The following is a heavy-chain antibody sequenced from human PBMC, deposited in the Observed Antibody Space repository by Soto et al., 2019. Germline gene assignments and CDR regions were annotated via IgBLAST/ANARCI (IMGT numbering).Heavy chain of an antibody. V-gene: IGHV1-69*01. D-gene: IGHD2-2*02. Sequence: QVQMVQSGAEVKKTGSSVKVSCKASGGTFSSYAIRWVRQAPGQGLEWMGGIIPIFGTANYAQKFQGRVTITADESTRTAYMELSRLRSEDTAVYYCARVLDCSSTSCYNLYGMDVWGQGTTVTVSS. CDR2: IIPIFGTA. J-gene: IGHJ6*02. CDR3: ARVLDCSSTSCYNLYGMDV. CDR1: GGTFSSYA.